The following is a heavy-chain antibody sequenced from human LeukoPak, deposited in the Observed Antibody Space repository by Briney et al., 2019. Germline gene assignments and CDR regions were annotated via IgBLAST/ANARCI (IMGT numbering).Heavy chain of an antibody. CDR3: AKDRTGSGSYFY. V-gene: IGHV3-30*18. CDR2: IPYDGSNK. CDR1: GFTFSSYG. J-gene: IGHJ4*02. D-gene: IGHD3-10*01. Sequence: GGSLRLSCAASGFTFSSYGMHWVRQAPGKGLEWVAVIPYDGSNKYYADSVKGRFTISRDNSKNTLYLQMNSLRAEDTAVYYCAKDRTGSGSYFYWGQGTLVTVSS.